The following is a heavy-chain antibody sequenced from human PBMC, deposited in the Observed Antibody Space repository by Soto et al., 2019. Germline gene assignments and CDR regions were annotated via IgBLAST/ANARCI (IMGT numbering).Heavy chain of an antibody. J-gene: IGHJ3*02. CDR3: GRGDYANAFDI. D-gene: IGHD4-17*01. CDR1: GGSISSGGYS. CDR2: IYHSGST. Sequence: SETLSLSCAVSGGSISSGGYSWNWIRQPPGKGLEWIGNIYHSGSTYYNASLKSRVTISVDRSKNQFSLKLSSVTAADTAVYYCGRGDYANAFDIWGQGTMVTVSS. V-gene: IGHV4-30-2*01.